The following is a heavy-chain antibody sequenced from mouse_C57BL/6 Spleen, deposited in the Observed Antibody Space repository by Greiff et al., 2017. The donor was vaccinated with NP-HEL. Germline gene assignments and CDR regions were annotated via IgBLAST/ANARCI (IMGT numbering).Heavy chain of an antibody. CDR2: IDPENGDT. CDR3: TITYGNYYHFDV. J-gene: IGHJ1*03. CDR1: GFNIKDDY. D-gene: IGHD2-1*01. V-gene: IGHV14-4*01. Sequence: VQLQQSGAELVRPGASVKLSCTASGFNIKDDYMHWVKQRPEQGLEWIGWIDPENGDTEYASKFQGKATITADTSSNTAYLQLSSLTSEDTAVYYCTITYGNYYHFDVWGTGTTVTVSS.